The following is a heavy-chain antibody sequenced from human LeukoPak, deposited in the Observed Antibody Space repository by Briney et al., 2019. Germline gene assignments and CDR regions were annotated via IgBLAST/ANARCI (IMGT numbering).Heavy chain of an antibody. J-gene: IGHJ6*03. Sequence: SETLSLTCAVYGGSFSGYYWSWIRQPPGKGLEWIGEINHSGSTNYNPSLKSRVTISEDTSKNQFSLKLSSVTAADTAVYYCATLSYYYMDVWGKGTTVTVSS. CDR2: INHSGST. CDR3: ATLSYYYMDV. CDR1: GGSFSGYY. V-gene: IGHV4-34*01.